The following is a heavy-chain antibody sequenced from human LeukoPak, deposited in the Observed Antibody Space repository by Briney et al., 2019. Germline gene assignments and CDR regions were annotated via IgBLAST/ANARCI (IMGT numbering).Heavy chain of an antibody. CDR1: GFIVSSNY. CDR3: AALARDY. CDR2: IHNDGST. D-gene: IGHD3-3*02. V-gene: IGHV3-53*01. J-gene: IGHJ4*02. Sequence: PGGSLRLSCAASGFIVSSNYMTWDRQAPGKGLEWVSVIHNDGSTYYADSVKGRFTISRDNSKNTLYLQMNSLRVEDTAVYYCAALARDYWGQGTLVTVSS.